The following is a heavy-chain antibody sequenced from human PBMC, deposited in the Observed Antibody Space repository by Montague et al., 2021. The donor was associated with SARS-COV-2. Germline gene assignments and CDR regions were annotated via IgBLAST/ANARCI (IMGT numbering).Heavy chain of an antibody. CDR2: VLYNKDT. CDR1: VLWDSGAD. Sequence: SETLSLTCSIFVLWDSGADWRSIRQHPSHGMKWVGVVLYNKDTNFNPSLKSRVAISVDTSKNQFSLRLTSVTAADTAFYYRVRHPHYDGLNGPPDFWDQGTLVSVSS. D-gene: IGHD3-9*01. J-gene: IGHJ4*02. CDR3: VRHPHYDGLNGPPDF. V-gene: IGHV4-59*08.